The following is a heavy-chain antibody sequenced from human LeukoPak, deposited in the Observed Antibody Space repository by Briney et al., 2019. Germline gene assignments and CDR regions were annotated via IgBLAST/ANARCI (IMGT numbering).Heavy chain of an antibody. Sequence: PSETLSLTCTVSGGSISSYYWSWIRQPPGKGLEWIGYIYYSGTTNYNPSLKSRVTISVDTSKNQFSLKLSSVTAADTAVYYCARGVYIAAAQYGFWGQGTLVTVSS. CDR2: IYYSGTT. CDR3: ARGVYIAAAQYGF. D-gene: IGHD6-13*01. V-gene: IGHV4-59*01. CDR1: GGSISSYY. J-gene: IGHJ4*02.